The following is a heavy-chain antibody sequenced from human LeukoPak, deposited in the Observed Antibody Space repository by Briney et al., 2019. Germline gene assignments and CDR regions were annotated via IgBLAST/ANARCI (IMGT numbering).Heavy chain of an antibody. CDR1: GFTFSSYA. D-gene: IGHD5-12*01. V-gene: IGHV3-23*01. CDR2: SSGSGGGT. CDR3: ARDLRGGYSGYESFDY. J-gene: IGHJ4*02. Sequence: GGSLRLSCAASGFTFSSYAMSWVRQAPGKGLEWVSASSGSGGGTYYADSVKGRFTISRDNAKNSLYLQMNSLRAEDTAVYYCARDLRGGYSGYESFDYWGQGTLVTVSS.